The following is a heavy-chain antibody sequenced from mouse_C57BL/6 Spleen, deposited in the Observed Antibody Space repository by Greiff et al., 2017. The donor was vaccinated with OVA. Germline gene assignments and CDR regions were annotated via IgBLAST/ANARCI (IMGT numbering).Heavy chain of an antibody. D-gene: IGHD3-2*02. CDR1: GYAFSSSW. CDR2: IYPGDGDT. V-gene: IGHV1-82*01. CDR3: ARGDSSGWRFAY. J-gene: IGHJ3*01. Sequence: VQLQQSGPELVKPGASVKISCKASGYAFSSSWMNWVKQRPGKGLEWIGRIYPGDGDTNYNGKFKGKATLTADKSSSTAYMQLSSLTSEDSAVYFCARGDSSGWRFAYWGQGTLVPVSA.